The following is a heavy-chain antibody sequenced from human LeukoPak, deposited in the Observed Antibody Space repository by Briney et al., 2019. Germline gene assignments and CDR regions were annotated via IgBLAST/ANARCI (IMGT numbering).Heavy chain of an antibody. CDR1: GGSITSSNW. CDR2: IYYTGNT. J-gene: IGHJ4*02. V-gene: IGHV4-4*02. D-gene: IGHD3-22*01. Sequence: PSETLSLTCAVSGGSITSSNWWSWVRQPPGKGLELIGEIYYTGNTNYNPSLKSRVTISVDTSKNQFSLKLSSVTAADTAVYYCARERSIYYDSSGYHDYWGQGTLVTVSS. CDR3: ARERSIYYDSSGYHDY.